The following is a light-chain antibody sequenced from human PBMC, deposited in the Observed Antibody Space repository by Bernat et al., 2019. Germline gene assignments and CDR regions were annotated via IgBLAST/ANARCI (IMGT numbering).Light chain of an antibody. Sequence: EIVLTQSPGTLSLSLGERATLSCRASQSVTSGYLAGYQQKPGQAPRFLIFGASSRAAAIPDRFSGSGYGTDFTLTISRLEPEDFAVYYCQHYCSSPLTFGGGTRVEIK. J-gene: IGKJ4*01. CDR1: QSVTSGY. V-gene: IGKV3-20*01. CDR3: QHYCSSPLT. CDR2: GAS.